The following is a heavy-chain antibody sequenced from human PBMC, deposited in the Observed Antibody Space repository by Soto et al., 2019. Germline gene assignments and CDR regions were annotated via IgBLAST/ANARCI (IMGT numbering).Heavy chain of an antibody. D-gene: IGHD3-10*01. CDR2: MNPNSGNT. Sequence: QVQLVQSGAEVKKPGASVKVSCKASGYTFTSYDINWVRQATGQGLEWMGWMNPNSGNTGYAQKFQGRVTMTRNTSISTAYMELSSLRSEDTAVYYCARPVRRRVRRVINSYYFDYWGQGTLVTVSS. CDR3: ARPVRRRVRRVINSYYFDY. J-gene: IGHJ4*02. CDR1: GYTFTSYD. V-gene: IGHV1-8*01.